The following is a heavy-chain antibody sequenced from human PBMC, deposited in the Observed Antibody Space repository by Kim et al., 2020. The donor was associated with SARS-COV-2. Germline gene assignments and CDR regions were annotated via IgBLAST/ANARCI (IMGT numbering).Heavy chain of an antibody. V-gene: IGHV1-3*01. D-gene: IGHD3-10*01. Sequence: ASVKVSCKASGYTFTTYAMHWVRQAPGQRLEWMGWINAGNGNTKYSQNFQGRVTITRDTSASTAYMELSSLRSEDTAVYYCAKSNYGSGSYYFEYWGQGTLVTVSS. J-gene: IGHJ4*02. CDR3: AKSNYGSGSYYFEY. CDR1: GYTFTTYA. CDR2: INAGNGNT.